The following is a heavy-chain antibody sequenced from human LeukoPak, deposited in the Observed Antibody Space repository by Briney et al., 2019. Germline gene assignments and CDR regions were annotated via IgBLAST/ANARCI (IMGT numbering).Heavy chain of an antibody. Sequence: SETLSLTCTVSGGSITSSSYYWGWIRQPPGKGLEWIGSTYYSGSTYYNPFLKSRVTISVDTSKNQFSLKLSSVTATDAAVYYCASTGVGASSSDFDYWGQGTLVTVSS. CDR3: ASTGVGASSSDFDY. D-gene: IGHD1-26*01. V-gene: IGHV4-39*01. CDR1: GGSITSSSYY. J-gene: IGHJ4*02. CDR2: TYYSGST.